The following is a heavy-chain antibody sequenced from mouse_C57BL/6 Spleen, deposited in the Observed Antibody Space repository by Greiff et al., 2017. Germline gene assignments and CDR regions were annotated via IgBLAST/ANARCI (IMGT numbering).Heavy chain of an antibody. V-gene: IGHV1-26*01. J-gene: IGHJ3*01. CDR1: GYTFTDYY. CDR3: ASSSSRGFAY. CDR2: INPNNGGT. Sequence: VQLQQSGPELVKPGASVKISCKASGYTFTDYYMNWVKQSHGKSLEWIGDINPNNGGTSYNQKFKGKATLTVDKSSSTAYMELRSLTSEDSAVYYCASSSSRGFAYWGQGTLVTVSA.